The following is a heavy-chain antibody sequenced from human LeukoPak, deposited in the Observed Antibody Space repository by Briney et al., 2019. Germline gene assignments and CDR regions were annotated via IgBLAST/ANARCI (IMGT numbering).Heavy chain of an antibody. J-gene: IGHJ4*02. D-gene: IGHD3-16*01. Sequence: PSETLSLTCTVSHSSISSGYYWGWIRQPPGKGLQWLASIYRSGTSSYNPSLKGRVTISVDTSKNDFSLNLRSVTAADTAMYYCARHRPGGGSNDYLDFWGPGVPVTVSS. CDR2: IYRSGTS. V-gene: IGHV4-38-2*02. CDR1: HSSISSGYY. CDR3: ARHRPGGGSNDYLDF.